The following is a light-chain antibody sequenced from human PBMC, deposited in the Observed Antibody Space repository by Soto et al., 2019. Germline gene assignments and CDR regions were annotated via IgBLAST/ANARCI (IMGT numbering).Light chain of an antibody. J-gene: IGKJ5*01. CDR2: AAS. Sequence: DIQMTQSPSSLSASVGDRVTITCRASESISRHLNWYQQKPGKAPNLLIYAASTLQNGVPSRFSGSGSGTVFTLTISSLQPEDFATYYCQQSYSTLSISFGQGTRLEIK. V-gene: IGKV1-39*01. CDR3: QQSYSTLSIS. CDR1: ESISRH.